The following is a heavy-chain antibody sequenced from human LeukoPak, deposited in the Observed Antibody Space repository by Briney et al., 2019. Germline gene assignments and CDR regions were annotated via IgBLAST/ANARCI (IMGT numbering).Heavy chain of an antibody. V-gene: IGHV3-49*04. Sequence: SGGSLRLSCTASGFTFGDYAMSWVRQAPGKGLEWVGFIRSKAYGGTTEYAASVKGRFTISRDDSKSIAYLQMNSLKTEDTAVYYLLTRLGADWGQGTLVTVSS. CDR1: GFTFGDYA. D-gene: IGHD3-10*02. J-gene: IGHJ4*02. CDR3: LTRLGAD. CDR2: IRSKAYGGTT.